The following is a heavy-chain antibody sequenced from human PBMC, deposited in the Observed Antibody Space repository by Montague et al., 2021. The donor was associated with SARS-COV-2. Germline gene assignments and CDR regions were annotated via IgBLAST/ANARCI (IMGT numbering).Heavy chain of an antibody. Sequence: CAISGDSVSSNSAAWNWIRQSPSRGLEWLGRTYYGSSWNTDYAESVKIRITISPDTSKNQFSLLLNSVTPEDTAVYYCARGWNYAFDIWSQGTMVTVSS. V-gene: IGHV6-1*01. CDR1: GDSVSSNSAA. CDR3: ARGWNYAFDI. J-gene: IGHJ3*02. D-gene: IGHD1-7*01. CDR2: TYYGSSWNT.